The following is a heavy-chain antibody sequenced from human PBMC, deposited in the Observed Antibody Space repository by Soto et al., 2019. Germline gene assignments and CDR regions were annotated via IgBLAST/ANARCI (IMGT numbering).Heavy chain of an antibody. Sequence: GGSLRLSCAASGFTFRDYAMRWVRQAPGKGLEWVAVIWYDGGKKYYAASVKGRFTISRDNSKNTLYLQMNSLRAEDTAVYYCAREFSNGMDVWGQGTTVTVSS. V-gene: IGHV3-33*01. CDR3: AREFSNGMDV. CDR2: IWYDGGKK. CDR1: GFTFRDYA. J-gene: IGHJ6*02.